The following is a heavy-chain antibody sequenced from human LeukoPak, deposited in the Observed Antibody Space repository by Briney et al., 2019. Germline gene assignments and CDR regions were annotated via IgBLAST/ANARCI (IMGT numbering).Heavy chain of an antibody. Sequence: PGGSLRLSCAASGFTFSSYAMSWVRQAPGKGLEWVSAISGSGGSTYYADSVKGRFTISRDNSKNTLYLQMNSLRAEDTAVYYCAKDRGRYCSSTSCSEYFQHWGQGTLVTVSS. D-gene: IGHD2-2*01. CDR1: GFTFSSYA. J-gene: IGHJ1*01. CDR3: AKDRGRYCSSTSCSEYFQH. CDR2: ISGSGGST. V-gene: IGHV3-23*01.